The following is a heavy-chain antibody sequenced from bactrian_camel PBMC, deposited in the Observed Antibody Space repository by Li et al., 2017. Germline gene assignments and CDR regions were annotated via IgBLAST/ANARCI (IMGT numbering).Heavy chain of an antibody. CDR2: ITSDGTTA. Sequence: DVQLVESGGGLVQPGGSLRLSCATSGYTSSNYGMSWVRQAPGKGLEWVAGITSDGTTAALADSAKGRFTISRDNAKNMLYLQLNSVKSEDTALYYCATWGDFAHWGQGTQVTVS. CDR1: GYTSSNYG. J-gene: IGHJ4*01. V-gene: IGHV3S40*01. CDR3: ATWGDFAH. D-gene: IGHD5*01.